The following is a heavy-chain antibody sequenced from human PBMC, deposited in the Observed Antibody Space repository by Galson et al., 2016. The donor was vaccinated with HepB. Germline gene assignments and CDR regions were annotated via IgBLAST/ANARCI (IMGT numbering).Heavy chain of an antibody. CDR3: ARVFGDYVYGNWFDP. CDR2: VSYDGSNE. J-gene: IGHJ5*02. Sequence: SLRLSCAASGFPFNSYAMHWVRQAPGKGLEWLAVVSYDGSNEYYADSVKGRFTISRDNSKNTLFLQLGSLRSEDTAVYYCARVFGDYVYGNWFDPWGQGTLVIISS. CDR1: GFPFNSYA. D-gene: IGHD5/OR15-5a*01. V-gene: IGHV3-30*04.